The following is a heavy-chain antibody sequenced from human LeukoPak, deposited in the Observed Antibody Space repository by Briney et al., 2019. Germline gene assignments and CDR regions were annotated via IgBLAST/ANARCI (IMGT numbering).Heavy chain of an antibody. CDR3: ARDYGSGSYYNVFDY. J-gene: IGHJ4*02. D-gene: IGHD3-10*01. Sequence: GGSLRLSCAASGFTFSSYWMHWVRQAPGKGLVWVSRINSDGSSTSYADSVKGRFTISRDNAKNTLYLQMNSLRAEDTAVYYCARDYGSGSYYNVFDYWGQGTLVTVSS. V-gene: IGHV3-74*01. CDR1: GFTFSSYW. CDR2: INSDGSST.